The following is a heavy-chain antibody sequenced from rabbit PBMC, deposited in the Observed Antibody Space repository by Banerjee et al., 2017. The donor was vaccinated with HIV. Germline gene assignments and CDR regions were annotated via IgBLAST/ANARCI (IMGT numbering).Heavy chain of an antibody. CDR2: IYAGSSGST. CDR3: ASTYGESTDHPAL. Sequence: QEQLEESGGDLVKPEGSLTLTCTASGFSFSSSYYMCWVRQAPGKGLEWIACIYAGSSGSTYYASWVNGRFTISKTSSTTVTLQMTSLTAADTATYFCASTYGESTDHPALWGQGTLVTVS. V-gene: IGHV1S45*01. CDR1: GFSFSSSYY. J-gene: IGHJ3*01. D-gene: IGHD7-1*01.